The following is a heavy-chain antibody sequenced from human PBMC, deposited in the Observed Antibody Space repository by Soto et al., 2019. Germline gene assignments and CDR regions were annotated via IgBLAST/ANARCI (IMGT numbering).Heavy chain of an antibody. V-gene: IGHV2-26*01. CDR1: GFSLSNARMG. CDR2: IFSNDEK. J-gene: IGHJ4*02. CDR3: ARILPPYYSDSSGYYLFDY. D-gene: IGHD3-22*01. Sequence: QVTLKESGPVLVKPTETLTLTCTVSGFSLSNARMGVSWIRQPPGKALEWLAHIFSNDEKAYSTSLKSRLTISQDTSKHQVVLTMTNMDPVDTAAYYCARILPPYYSDSSGYYLFDYWGQGSLVTVSS.